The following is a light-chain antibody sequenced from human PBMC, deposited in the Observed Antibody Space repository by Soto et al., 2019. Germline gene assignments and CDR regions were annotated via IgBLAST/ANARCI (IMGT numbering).Light chain of an antibody. Sequence: DTELTQSPGTLSLSPGERATLSCRASRSVPTGYLAWYQQKPGQAPRLLIYGAFNRATGIPDRFSGSGSGIDFTLTISRLEPEDFAVYYCQQYERSPYTFGQGTKVEIK. V-gene: IGKV3-20*01. J-gene: IGKJ2*01. CDR1: RSVPTGY. CDR3: QQYERSPYT. CDR2: GAF.